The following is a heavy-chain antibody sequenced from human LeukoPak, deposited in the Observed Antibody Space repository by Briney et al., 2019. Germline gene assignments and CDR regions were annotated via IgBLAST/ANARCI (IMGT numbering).Heavy chain of an antibody. CDR3: ARDGIGLRGGGGLDI. V-gene: IGHV3-74*01. D-gene: IGHD4-23*01. Sequence: PGGSLRLSCTASGFTFSSSWMHWVRQAPGKGLVWVSLINTDGSSTNYADSVKGRFTISRENAKSTLYLQMNSLRAEDTAMYYCARDGIGLRGGGGLDIWGHGTMVTASS. CDR1: GFTFSSSW. J-gene: IGHJ3*02. CDR2: INTDGSST.